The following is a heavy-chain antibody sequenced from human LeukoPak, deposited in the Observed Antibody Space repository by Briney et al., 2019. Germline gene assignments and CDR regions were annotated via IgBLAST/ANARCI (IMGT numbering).Heavy chain of an antibody. CDR3: AKDRAITPPNVLTRLRRVDLFDI. Sequence: GGSPRLSCAASGFTSSSYAMSWVRQAPGKGLEWVSAISGSGGSTYYADSVKGRFTISRDNSKNTLYLQMNSLRAEDTAVYYCAKDRAITPPNVLTRLRRVDLFDIWGQGTVVTVSS. D-gene: IGHD4-23*01. CDR1: GFTSSSYA. CDR2: ISGSGGST. J-gene: IGHJ3*02. V-gene: IGHV3-23*01.